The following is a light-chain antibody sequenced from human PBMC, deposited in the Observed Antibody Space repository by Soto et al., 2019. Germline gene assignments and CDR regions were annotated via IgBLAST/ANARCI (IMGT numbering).Light chain of an antibody. CDR3: QQYNDWPLT. J-gene: IGKJ1*01. V-gene: IGKV3-15*01. Sequence: EIVMTQSPVXLSVSPGXRATLSCRASQSVXSNLAWYQHKPGQAPSLLIYGAFTRATGIPARFSGTGSGTEFTLTISSLQSEDFALYYCQQYNDWPLTFGQGTKVEV. CDR2: GAF. CDR1: QSVXSN.